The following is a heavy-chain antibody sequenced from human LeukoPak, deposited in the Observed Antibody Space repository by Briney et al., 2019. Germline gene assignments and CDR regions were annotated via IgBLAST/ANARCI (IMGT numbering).Heavy chain of an antibody. Sequence: QSGGSLRLSCAASGFTFSSYGMHWVRQAPGKGLEWVAVIWYDGSNKYYADSVKGRFTISRDNSKNTLYLQMNSLRAEDTAVYYCARGRRGSSWYLGWFDPWGQGTLVTVSS. V-gene: IGHV3-33*01. J-gene: IGHJ5*02. D-gene: IGHD6-13*01. CDR3: ARGRRGSSWYLGWFDP. CDR1: GFTFSSYG. CDR2: IWYDGSNK.